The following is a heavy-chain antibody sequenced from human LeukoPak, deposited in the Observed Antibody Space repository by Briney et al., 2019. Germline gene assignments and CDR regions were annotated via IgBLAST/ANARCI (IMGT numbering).Heavy chain of an antibody. D-gene: IGHD2-15*01. Sequence: PEASVKVSCKASGYTFTGYYMHWVRQAPGQGLEWMGWINPNSGGTNYAQKFQGRVTMTRDTSISTAYMELSRLRSDDTAVYYCATPAYCSGGSCYPDDAFDIWGQGTMVTVSS. J-gene: IGHJ3*02. CDR3: ATPAYCSGGSCYPDDAFDI. CDR2: INPNSGGT. CDR1: GYTFTGYY. V-gene: IGHV1-2*02.